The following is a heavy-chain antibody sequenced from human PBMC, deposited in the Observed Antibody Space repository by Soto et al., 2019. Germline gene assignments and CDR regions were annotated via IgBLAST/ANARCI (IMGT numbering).Heavy chain of an antibody. J-gene: IGHJ3*02. CDR1: GGSLSGYY. CDR2: INHSGST. D-gene: IGHD3-22*01. Sequence: PSETLALTCAVYGGSLSGYYWSWIRQPPGKGLEWIGEINHSGSTNYNPSLKSRVTISVDTSKNQFSLKLSSVTAADTAVYYCARVIRDYYDSSGYYPDAFDIWGQGTMVTV. CDR3: ARVIRDYYDSSGYYPDAFDI. V-gene: IGHV4-34*01.